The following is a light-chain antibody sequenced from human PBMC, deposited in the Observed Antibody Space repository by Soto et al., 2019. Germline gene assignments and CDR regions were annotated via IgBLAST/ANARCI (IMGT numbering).Light chain of an antibody. CDR2: AAS. CDR3: QQSYSTLLVT. CDR1: QSISSY. J-gene: IGKJ5*01. Sequence: DIQMTQSPSSLSASVGDRVTITCRASQSISSYLNWYQQKPGKAPKLLXYAASTLQSGVPSRFSGSGSGTDFTLTISSLQPEDFATYYCQQSYSTLLVTFGQGTRLEIK. V-gene: IGKV1-39*01.